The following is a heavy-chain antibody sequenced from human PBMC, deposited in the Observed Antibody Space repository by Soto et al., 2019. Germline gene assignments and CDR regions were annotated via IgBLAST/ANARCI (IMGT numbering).Heavy chain of an antibody. J-gene: IGHJ6*02. V-gene: IGHV3-33*08. Sequence: GSLRLSCTTSGFTFNTYGMHWVRQAPGKGLEWVAIIWYDGSNKYADSVKGRFTISRDNSKNTLYLQMNSLRAEDTALYYCARSDCTGAYCYSWPFNYGVDVWGQGTTVTVSS. CDR3: ARSDCTGAYCYSWPFNYGVDV. CDR2: IWYDGSNK. D-gene: IGHD2-21*02. CDR1: GFTFNTYG.